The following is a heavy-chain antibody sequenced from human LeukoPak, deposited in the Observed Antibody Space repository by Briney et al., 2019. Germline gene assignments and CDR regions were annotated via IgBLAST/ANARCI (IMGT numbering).Heavy chain of an antibody. CDR3: ARHADVDTAMGYFDY. D-gene: IGHD5-18*01. CDR2: ISSSGSTI. CDR1: GFTFSDYY. Sequence: GGSLRLSCAASGFTFSDYYMSWIRQAPGKGLEWVSYISSSGSTIYYADSVKGRFTISRDNAKNSLYLQMNSLRAEDTAVYYCARHADVDTAMGYFDYWGQGTLVTVSS. J-gene: IGHJ4*02. V-gene: IGHV3-11*01.